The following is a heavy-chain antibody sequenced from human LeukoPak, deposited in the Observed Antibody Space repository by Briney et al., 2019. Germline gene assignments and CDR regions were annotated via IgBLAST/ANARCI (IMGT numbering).Heavy chain of an antibody. CDR3: ARHKSQLLWSMPKDFDY. D-gene: IGHD2-8*01. J-gene: IGHJ4*02. Sequence: GESLKISCRGSGYSFSTYWIGWVRQMPGKGLEWMGIIYPGDSDTRYSPSFQGQVTISADRSISTAYLQWSTLKAPDTAMYYCARHKSQLLWSMPKDFDYWGQGTLVTVSS. CDR1: GYSFSTYW. CDR2: IYPGDSDT. V-gene: IGHV5-51*01.